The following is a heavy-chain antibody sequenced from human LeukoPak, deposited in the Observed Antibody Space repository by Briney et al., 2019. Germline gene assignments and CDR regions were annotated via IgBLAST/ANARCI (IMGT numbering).Heavy chain of an antibody. Sequence: RASETLSLTCTVSGGSISSSSYSWGWIRQPPGKGLEFIGSMYFSGSSYYNPSLRSRVTISVDTSKNQFSLKLSSVTAADTAVYYCARSANPDLAAAVYWGQGTLVTVSS. CDR2: MYFSGSS. J-gene: IGHJ4*02. CDR3: ARSANPDLAAAVY. CDR1: GGSISSSSYS. V-gene: IGHV4-39*01. D-gene: IGHD6-13*01.